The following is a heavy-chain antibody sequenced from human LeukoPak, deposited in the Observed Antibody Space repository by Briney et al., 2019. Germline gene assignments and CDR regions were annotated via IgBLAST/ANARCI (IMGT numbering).Heavy chain of an antibody. CDR1: GGSVSSGSYY. CDR2: IYYSGST. D-gene: IGHD3-22*01. J-gene: IGHJ3*02. CDR3: ARTTYYYDSSGYLDAFDI. Sequence: SETLSLTCTVSGGSVSSGSYYWSWIRQPPGKGLEWIGYIYYSGSTNYNPSLKSRVTISVDTSKNQFSLKLSSVTAADTAVYYCARTTYYYDSSGYLDAFDIWGQGTMVTVSS. V-gene: IGHV4-61*01.